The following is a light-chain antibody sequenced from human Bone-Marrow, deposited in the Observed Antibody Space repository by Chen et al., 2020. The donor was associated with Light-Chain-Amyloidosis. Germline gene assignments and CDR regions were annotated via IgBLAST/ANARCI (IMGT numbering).Light chain of an antibody. CDR1: QSVSSSY. J-gene: IGKJ1*01. V-gene: IGKV3-20*01. Sequence: NVLTQSPGPLSLSSGERATLSCRASQSVSSSYLVWYQQKPGQAPKLLIYGASNSATGIPDRFSGSGSGTHFTLTISRLEPEDVAVYYCQQYDTSRQWTFGQGTKVEIK. CDR2: GAS. CDR3: QQYDTSRQWT.